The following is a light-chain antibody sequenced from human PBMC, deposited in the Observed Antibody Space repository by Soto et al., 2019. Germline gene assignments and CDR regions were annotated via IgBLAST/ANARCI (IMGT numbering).Light chain of an antibody. CDR2: DAS. J-gene: IGKJ4*01. V-gene: IGKV3-11*01. CDR1: QSVIRY. Sequence: EIVLTQSPATLSLSPGERATLSCRASQSVIRYLAWYPQRPCQAPRLLIYDASYRATGIPARFSGSGSGTDFNLTISRLQPEEFATYYCQQANSFTLTFGGGTKVDIK. CDR3: QQANSFTLT.